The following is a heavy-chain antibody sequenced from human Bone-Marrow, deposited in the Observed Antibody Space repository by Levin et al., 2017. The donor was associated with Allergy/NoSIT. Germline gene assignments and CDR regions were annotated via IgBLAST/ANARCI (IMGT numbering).Heavy chain of an antibody. CDR1: GYTFTSYD. CDR2: MNPNSGNT. V-gene: IGHV1-8*01. CDR3: ASIVASADGVMY. J-gene: IGHJ4*02. Sequence: ASVKVSCKASGYTFTSYDINWVRQATGQGLEWMGWMNPNSGNTGYAQKFQGRVTMTRNTSISTAYMELSSLRSEDTAVYYCASIVASADGVMYWGQGTLVTVSS. D-gene: IGHD5-12*01.